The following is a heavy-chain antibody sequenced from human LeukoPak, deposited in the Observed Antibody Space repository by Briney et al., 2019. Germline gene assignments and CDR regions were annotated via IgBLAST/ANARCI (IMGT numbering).Heavy chain of an antibody. D-gene: IGHD3-22*01. Sequence: SQTLSLTCAVSGGSISSGGYSWSWIRQPPGKGLEWIGYIYHSGSIYYNPSLKSRVTISVDRSKNQFSLKLSSVTAADTAVYYCARSYDSSGYYYAYWGQGTLVTVSS. V-gene: IGHV4-30-2*01. CDR2: IYHSGSI. J-gene: IGHJ4*02. CDR3: ARSYDSSGYYYAY. CDR1: GGSISSGGYS.